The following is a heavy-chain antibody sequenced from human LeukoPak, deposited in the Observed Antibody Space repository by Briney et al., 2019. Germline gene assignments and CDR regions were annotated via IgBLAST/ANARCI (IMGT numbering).Heavy chain of an antibody. CDR2: INPSGGST. Sequence: RASVKVSCKASGYTFTSYYMHWVRQAPGQGLEWMGIINPSGGSTSYAQKFQGRVTMTRDTSTSTVYMELSSLRSEDTAVYYCASEPYGDYYDYYYYGMDVWGQGTTVTVSS. CDR3: ASEPYGDYYDYYYYGMDV. D-gene: IGHD4-17*01. J-gene: IGHJ6*01. V-gene: IGHV1-46*01. CDR1: GYTFTSYY.